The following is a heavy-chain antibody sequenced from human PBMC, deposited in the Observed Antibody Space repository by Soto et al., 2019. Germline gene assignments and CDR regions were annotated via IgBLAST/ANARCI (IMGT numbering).Heavy chain of an antibody. CDR2: IYYSGST. V-gene: IGHV4-59*01. CDR1: GGSISSYY. J-gene: IGHJ6*02. D-gene: IGHD6-13*01. Sequence: SETLSLTCTVSGGSISSYYWSWIGQPPGKGLEWIGYIYYSGSTNYNPSLKSRVTISVDTSKNQFSPKLSSVTAADTAVYYCATDGAGDRIAADYGMDVWGQGTTVTVSS. CDR3: ATDGAGDRIAADYGMDV.